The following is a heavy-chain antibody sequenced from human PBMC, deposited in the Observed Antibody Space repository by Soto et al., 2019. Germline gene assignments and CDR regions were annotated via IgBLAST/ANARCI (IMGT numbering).Heavy chain of an antibody. J-gene: IGHJ1*01. CDR3: ARRLAVAGHEYFQH. Sequence: ASVKVSCKASGYTFTSYYMNWVRQAPGQGLVWMGIIDPGGGSTDYAQKFQGRITMTRDTSTGTVYMELSSLRSDDTAMYYCARRLAVAGHEYFQHWGQGTLVTVSS. D-gene: IGHD6-19*01. CDR2: IDPGGGST. V-gene: IGHV1-46*03. CDR1: GYTFTSYY.